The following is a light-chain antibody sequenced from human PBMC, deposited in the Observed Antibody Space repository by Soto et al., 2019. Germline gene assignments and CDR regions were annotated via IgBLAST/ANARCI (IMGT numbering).Light chain of an antibody. CDR3: QQYGISPPYT. V-gene: IGKV3-20*01. Sequence: EIVLTQSPGTLSLSPGERATLSCRASQSVASNYLAWYQQKPGQTPRLLIYGVSSRATDIPDRFSGSGSGTDFTLTISSLEPEDFAVYYCQQYGISPPYTFGQGTKLEIK. CDR2: GVS. CDR1: QSVASNY. J-gene: IGKJ2*01.